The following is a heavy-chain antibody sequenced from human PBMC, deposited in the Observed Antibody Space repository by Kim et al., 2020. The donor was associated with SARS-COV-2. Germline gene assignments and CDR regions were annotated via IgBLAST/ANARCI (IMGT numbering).Heavy chain of an antibody. V-gene: IGHV1-2*04. CDR3: ARGGSSWSPYYYYYGMDV. CDR2: INPNSGGT. CDR1: GYTFTGYY. J-gene: IGHJ6*02. Sequence: ASVKVSCKASGYTFTGYYMHWVRQAPGQGLEWMGWINPNSGGTNYAQKFQGWVTMTRDTSISTAYMELSRLRSDDTAVYYCARGGSSWSPYYYYYGMDVWGQGTTVTVSS. D-gene: IGHD6-13*01.